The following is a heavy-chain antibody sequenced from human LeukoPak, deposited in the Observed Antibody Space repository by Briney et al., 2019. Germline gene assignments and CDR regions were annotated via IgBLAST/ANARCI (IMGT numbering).Heavy chain of an antibody. Sequence: KSGGSLRLSCAASGFTFSSYSMNWVRQAPGKGLEWVSSISSSSSYIYYADSVKGRFTISRDNAKNSLYLQMNSLRAEDTAVYYCASLYSSSAYYYTDVWGKGTTVTVSS. CDR1: GFTFSSYS. CDR2: ISSSSSYI. D-gene: IGHD6-6*01. J-gene: IGHJ6*03. V-gene: IGHV3-21*01. CDR3: ASLYSSSAYYYTDV.